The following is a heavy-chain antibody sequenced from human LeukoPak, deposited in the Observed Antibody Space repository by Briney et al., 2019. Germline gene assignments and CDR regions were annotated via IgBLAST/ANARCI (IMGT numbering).Heavy chain of an antibody. Sequence: GGSLRLSCAASGFTFSSYSMNWVRQAPGKGLEWVSSISSSSSYIYYADSVKGRFTISRDNAKNSLYLQMNSLRAEDTAVYYCARPYYDFWSGYYAGGSHYYYYYMDVWGKGTTVTVSS. V-gene: IGHV3-21*01. CDR3: ARPYYDFWSGYYAGGSHYYYYYMDV. CDR2: ISSSSSYI. D-gene: IGHD3-3*01. J-gene: IGHJ6*03. CDR1: GFTFSSYS.